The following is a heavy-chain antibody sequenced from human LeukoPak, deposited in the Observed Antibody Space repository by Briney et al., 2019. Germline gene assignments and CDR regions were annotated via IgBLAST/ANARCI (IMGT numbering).Heavy chain of an antibody. Sequence: PGGSLRLFCVVSGITFSGYSMIGVRQAPGKGLEWLSFMTTSGNTIFYAESVKDRFTISRDNAKKSLYLQMNSLRDEDTAVYYCARVGGATAVTMYFEYWGQGTLVTVTS. CDR2: MTTSGNTI. D-gene: IGHD1-26*01. V-gene: IGHV3-48*02. J-gene: IGHJ4*02. CDR3: ARVGGATAVTMYFEY. CDR1: GITFSGYS.